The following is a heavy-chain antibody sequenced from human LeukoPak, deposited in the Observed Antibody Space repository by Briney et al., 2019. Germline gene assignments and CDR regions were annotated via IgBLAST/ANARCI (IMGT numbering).Heavy chain of an antibody. CDR1: GFTFSSYC. V-gene: IGHV3-48*01. CDR3: ARVGIAVAGTH. J-gene: IGHJ4*02. Sequence: GGSLRLSCAASGFTFSSYCMNWVRQAPGKGLEWVSYISSSSSTIYYADSVKGRFTISRDNAKNSLYLQMNSLRAEDTAVYYCARVGIAVAGTHWGQGTLVTVSS. D-gene: IGHD6-19*01. CDR2: ISSSSSTI.